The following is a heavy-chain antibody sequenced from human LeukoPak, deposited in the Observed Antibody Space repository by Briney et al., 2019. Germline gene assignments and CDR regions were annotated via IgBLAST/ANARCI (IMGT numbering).Heavy chain of an antibody. CDR2: ISGSGGST. V-gene: IGHV3-23*01. CDR3: AKSRAGTFTSFDY. D-gene: IGHD6-19*01. J-gene: IGHJ4*02. CDR1: GFTFSSYA. Sequence: GGSLRLSCVASGFTFSSYAMSWVRQAPGKGLEWVSAISGSGGSTYYADSVKGRFTISRDNSKNTLYLQMNGLRAEDTAVYYCAKSRAGTFTSFDYWGQGTLVTVSS.